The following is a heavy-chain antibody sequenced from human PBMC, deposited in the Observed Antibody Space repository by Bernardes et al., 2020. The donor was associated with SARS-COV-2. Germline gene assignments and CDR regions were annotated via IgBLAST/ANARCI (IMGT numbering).Heavy chain of an antibody. CDR2: IYYSGNT. Sequence: SETLSLTCTVSGGSISSSTYYRGWIRQPPGKGLEWIGSIYYSGNTYYNPSLKTRVTISVDTSKNQFSLKLSSVTAADTAVYYCARSGYSSSWATIDYYGMDVWGQGTTVTVSS. V-gene: IGHV4-39*01. CDR1: GGSISSSTYY. J-gene: IGHJ6*02. CDR3: ARSGYSSSWATIDYYGMDV. D-gene: IGHD6-13*01.